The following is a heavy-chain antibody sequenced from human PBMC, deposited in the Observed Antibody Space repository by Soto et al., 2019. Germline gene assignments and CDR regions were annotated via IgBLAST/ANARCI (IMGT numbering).Heavy chain of an antibody. CDR2: IYHSGST. J-gene: IGHJ4*02. D-gene: IGHD3-10*01. Sequence: SETLSLTCAVSGGSISSSNWWSWVRQPPGKGLEWIGEIYHSGSTNYNPSLKSRVTISVDKPKNQFSLKLSSVTAADTAVYYCARASMVRGARYYFDYWGQGTLVTVSS. V-gene: IGHV4-4*02. CDR3: ARASMVRGARYYFDY. CDR1: GGSISSSNW.